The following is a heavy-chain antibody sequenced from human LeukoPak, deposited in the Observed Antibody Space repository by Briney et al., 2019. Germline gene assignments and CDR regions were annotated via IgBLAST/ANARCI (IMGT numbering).Heavy chain of an antibody. D-gene: IGHD3-3*01. J-gene: IGHJ4*02. Sequence: PGGSLRLSCAASGFTFSSYSMNWVRQAPWKGLEWVSYISSSSSTIYYADSVEGRFTISRDNAKNSLYLQMNSLRAEDTAVYYCARGYYDFWSGYYTDFDYWGQGTLVTVSS. CDR1: GFTFSSYS. CDR2: ISSSSSTI. CDR3: ARGYYDFWSGYYTDFDY. V-gene: IGHV3-48*01.